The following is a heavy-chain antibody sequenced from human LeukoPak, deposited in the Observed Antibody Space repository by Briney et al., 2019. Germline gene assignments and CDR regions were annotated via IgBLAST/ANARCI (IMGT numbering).Heavy chain of an antibody. D-gene: IGHD3-22*01. CDR3: ARSVITMIVVVITGDAFDI. V-gene: IGHV4-39*07. CDR2: IYYSGST. J-gene: IGHJ3*02. Sequence: SETLSLTCTVSGGSISSSSYYWGWIRQPPGKGLEWIGSIYYSGSTYYNPSLKSRVTISVDTSKNQFSLKLSSVTAADTAVYYCARSVITMIVVVITGDAFDIWGQGTMVTVSS. CDR1: GGSISSSSYY.